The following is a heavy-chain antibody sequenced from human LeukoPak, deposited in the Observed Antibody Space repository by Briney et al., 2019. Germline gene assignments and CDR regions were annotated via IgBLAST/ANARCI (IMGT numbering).Heavy chain of an antibody. CDR3: VRSMSGRNDF. CDR1: GFTFSNYW. V-gene: IGHV3-74*01. D-gene: IGHD3-3*01. CDR2: ISDVGTRT. J-gene: IGHJ4*02. Sequence: PGGSLRLSCAGSGFTFSNYWVHWVRQAPGKGLMWVARISDVGTRTDYADSVRGRLTITRDNAMNTIDLQMNSLTAEDTAVYYCVRSMSGRNDFWGQGTVVSVAS.